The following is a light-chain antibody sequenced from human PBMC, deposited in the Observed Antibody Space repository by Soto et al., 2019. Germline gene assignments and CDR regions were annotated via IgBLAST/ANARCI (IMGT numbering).Light chain of an antibody. V-gene: IGKV2-28*01. CDR1: QSLLHSNGINY. CDR2: LGS. CDR3: MQALQTPT. Sequence: IVMTQSPLSLPVTPGEPASISCRSSQSLLHSNGINYLDWYLQKPGQSPQLLIYLGSNRASGVPDRFSGSGTGTDFTLKISRVEAEDVGIYYCMQALQTPTFGGGTKVDIK. J-gene: IGKJ4*01.